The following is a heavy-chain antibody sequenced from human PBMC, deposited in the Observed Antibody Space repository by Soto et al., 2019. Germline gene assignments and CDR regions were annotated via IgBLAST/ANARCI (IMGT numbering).Heavy chain of an antibody. J-gene: IGHJ4*02. CDR3: AASVQTGTTYEYYFDY. Sequence: RESLKISCKGSGYSFTSYWISWVRQMPGKGLEWMGRIDPSDSYTNYSPSFQGHVTISADKSISTAYLQWSSLKASDTAMYYCAASVQTGTTYEYYFDYWGQGTLVTVSS. D-gene: IGHD1-7*01. V-gene: IGHV5-10-1*01. CDR2: IDPSDSYT. CDR1: GYSFTSYW.